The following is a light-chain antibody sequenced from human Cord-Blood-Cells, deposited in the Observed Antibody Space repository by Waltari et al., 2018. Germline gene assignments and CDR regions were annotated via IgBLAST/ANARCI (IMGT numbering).Light chain of an antibody. CDR1: QGISNS. CDR3: QQYYSTPYT. J-gene: IGKJ2*01. Sequence: DIQMTQPPSSLSASVGDRVAITCRASQGISNSLAWYQQKPGKAPKLLLYAASRLESGVPSRFSGSGSGTDYTLTISSLQPEDFATYYCQQYYSTPYTFGQGTKLEIK. V-gene: IGKV1-NL1*01. CDR2: AAS.